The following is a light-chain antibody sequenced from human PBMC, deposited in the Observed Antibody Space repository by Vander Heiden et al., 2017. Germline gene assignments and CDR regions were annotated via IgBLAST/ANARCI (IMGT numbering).Light chain of an antibody. CDR3: QQRSNWPPGRT. J-gene: IGKJ4*01. CDR2: DAS. CDR1: QSVSSY. V-gene: IGKV3-11*01. Sequence: EIVLTQSPATLSLSPGERATLSCRASQSVSSYLAWYQQKPGQAPRLLIYDASNRATGIPARFSGSGSGTDFTLTISSLETEDFAVYYCQQRSNWPPGRTFGGGTKVEIK.